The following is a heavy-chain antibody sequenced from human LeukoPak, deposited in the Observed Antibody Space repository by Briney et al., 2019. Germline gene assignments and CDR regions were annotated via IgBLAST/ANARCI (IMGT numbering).Heavy chain of an antibody. CDR3: ARDCGYDSSGYSLGPLGY. CDR1: GYTFTSYH. V-gene: IGHV1-46*01. J-gene: IGHJ4*02. D-gene: IGHD3-22*01. CDR2: INPSGGST. Sequence: GASVKVSCKASGYTFTSYHIHWVRQAPGQGLEWMGIINPSGGSTSNAQNFQGRGTMTRDMSTSTVYMELSSLRSEDTAVYYCARDCGYDSSGYSLGPLGYWGQGTLVTVSS.